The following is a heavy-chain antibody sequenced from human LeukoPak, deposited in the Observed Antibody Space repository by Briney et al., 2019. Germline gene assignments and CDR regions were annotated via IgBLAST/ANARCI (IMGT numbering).Heavy chain of an antibody. J-gene: IGHJ5*02. Sequence: SETLSLTCTVSGGSISTSNYYWGWIRQPPGKGLEWIGYIYYNGSTNYNPSLKSRVTISVDTSKNQFSLKLSSVTAADTAVYYCARSSPDYYDSSGPWSWFDPWGQGTLVTVSS. CDR1: GGSISTSNYY. D-gene: IGHD3-22*01. CDR3: ARSSPDYYDSSGPWSWFDP. CDR2: IYYNGST. V-gene: IGHV4-61*05.